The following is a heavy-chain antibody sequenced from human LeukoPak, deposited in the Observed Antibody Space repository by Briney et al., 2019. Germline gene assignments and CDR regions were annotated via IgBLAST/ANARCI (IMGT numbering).Heavy chain of an antibody. J-gene: IGHJ5*02. CDR2: MNPNSGNT. CDR3: ARAYGSGGNWFDP. CDR1: GYNFTSSE. Sequence: ASVKVSCKASGYNFTSSEINWVRQATGQGLEWMGWMNPNSGNTGFAQKFQGRVTITRNTSISTAYMELSSLRSEDTAVYYCARAYGSGGNWFDPWGQGTLVTVSS. D-gene: IGHD3-10*01. V-gene: IGHV1-8*03.